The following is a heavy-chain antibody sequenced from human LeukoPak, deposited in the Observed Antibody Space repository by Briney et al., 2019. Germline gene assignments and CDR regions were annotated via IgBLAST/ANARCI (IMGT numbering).Heavy chain of an antibody. V-gene: IGHV1-69*13. CDR2: IMPIFGTA. J-gene: IGHJ6*02. CDR1: VGTFSSYA. Sequence: SVKVFCKASVGTFSSYAISWVRQAPGQGLEWIGGIMPIFGTANYAQKFQGRVTITADESTSTAYMELSSLRSEDTAVYYCARETNWNGEHIYYYYGMDVWGQVTTVTVSS. CDR3: ARETNWNGEHIYYYYGMDV. D-gene: IGHD1-1*01.